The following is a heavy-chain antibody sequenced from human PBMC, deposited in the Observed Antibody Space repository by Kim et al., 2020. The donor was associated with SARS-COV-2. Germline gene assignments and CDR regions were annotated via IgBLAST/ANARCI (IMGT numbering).Heavy chain of an antibody. V-gene: IGHV4-59*08. J-gene: IGHJ4*02. D-gene: IGHD3-10*01. Sequence: SETLSLTCTVSGGSISSYYWSWIRQPPGKGLEWIGYIYYSGSTNYNPSLKSRVTISVDTSKNQFSLKLSSVTAADTAVYYCARHPPFGSGSYYFDYWGQGTLVTVSS. CDR2: IYYSGST. CDR3: ARHPPFGSGSYYFDY. CDR1: GGSISSYY.